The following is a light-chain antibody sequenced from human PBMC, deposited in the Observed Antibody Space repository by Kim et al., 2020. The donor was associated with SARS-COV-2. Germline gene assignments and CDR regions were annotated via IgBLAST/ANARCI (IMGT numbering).Light chain of an antibody. CDR2: YDS. CDR3: QVWDSSSDHPV. Sequence: SYELTQPPSVSVAPGKTARITCGGNNIGSKSVHWYKQKPGQAPVLVIYYDSDRPSGIPERFSGSNSGNTATLTISRVEAGDEADYYCQVWDSSSDHPVFGVGTQLTVL. V-gene: IGLV3-21*04. CDR1: NIGSKS. J-gene: IGLJ2*01.